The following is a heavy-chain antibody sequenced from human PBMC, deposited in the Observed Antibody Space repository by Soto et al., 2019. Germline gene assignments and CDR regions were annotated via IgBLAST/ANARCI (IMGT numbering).Heavy chain of an antibody. CDR1: GWSFSGYD. CDR2: INHSGSS. D-gene: IGHD2-8*02. Sequence: SETLSLXCAVYGWSFSGYDWTWIRQPPGTGLEWIGEINHSGSSNYNPSLKSRVTISVDTSKNQFSLKLTSVTAADTAVYYCARDKITGLFDYWGQGTLVTVSS. V-gene: IGHV4-34*01. CDR3: ARDKITGLFDY. J-gene: IGHJ4*02.